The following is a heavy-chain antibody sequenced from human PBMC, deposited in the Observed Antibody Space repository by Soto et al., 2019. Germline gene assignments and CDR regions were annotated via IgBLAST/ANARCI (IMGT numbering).Heavy chain of an antibody. V-gene: IGHV4-30-4*01. CDR2: IYYSGST. D-gene: IGHD2-15*01. J-gene: IGHJ6*02. Sequence: SETLSLSCTVSGGSISSGDYYWSWIRQPPGKGLEWIGYIYYSGSTYYSPSLKSRVTISVDTSKNQFSLKLSSVTAADTAVYYCARDSRDVVVVAATPVIYYYYGMDVWGQGTTVTVSS. CDR1: GGSISSGDYY. CDR3: ARDSRDVVVVAATPVIYYYYGMDV.